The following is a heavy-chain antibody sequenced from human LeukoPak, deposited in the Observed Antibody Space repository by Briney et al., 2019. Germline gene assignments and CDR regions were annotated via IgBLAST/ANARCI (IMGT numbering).Heavy chain of an antibody. CDR3: DRLVTTSSSWYYFDS. D-gene: IGHD6-13*01. CDR2: IQTTKPNNCTT. Sequence: PGGSLRLSCAASGFTITNHHMDWVRQSPGKGLEWVALIQTTKPNNCTTEYAASVKGSFTISRDDSKNSLYLQLKSQKTEDKSVYYCDRLVTTSSSWYYFDSWGQGTLVTVSS. J-gene: IGHJ4*02. V-gene: IGHV3-72*01. CDR1: GFTITNHH.